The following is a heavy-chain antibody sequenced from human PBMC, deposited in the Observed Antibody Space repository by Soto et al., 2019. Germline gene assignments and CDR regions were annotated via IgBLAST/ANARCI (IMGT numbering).Heavy chain of an antibody. CDR2: TNSDGSST. D-gene: IGHD6-19*01. Sequence: PVGSLRLSCAASGFTFSNHWMHWVRQAPGKGLVWVSRTNSDGSSTSYADSVKGRFTISRDNAKNTLYLQLNSLTAEDTAVYYCARGGYNSAWYYDYWGQGTLVTVSS. CDR1: GFTFSNHW. V-gene: IGHV3-74*01. J-gene: IGHJ4*02. CDR3: ARGGYNSAWYYDY.